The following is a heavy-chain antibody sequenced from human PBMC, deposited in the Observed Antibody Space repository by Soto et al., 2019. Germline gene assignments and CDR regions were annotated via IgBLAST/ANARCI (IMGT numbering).Heavy chain of an antibody. J-gene: IGHJ4*02. D-gene: IGHD3-10*01. Sequence: SVKFSCKSSGVTFSSYAISWVRQAPGQGLEWMGGIIPIFGTANYAQKFQGRVTITADESTSTAYMELSSLRSEDTAVYYCASGLIGYYYYWGQGTLVTVS. CDR3: ASGLIGYYYY. V-gene: IGHV1-69*13. CDR2: IIPIFGTA. CDR1: GVTFSSYA.